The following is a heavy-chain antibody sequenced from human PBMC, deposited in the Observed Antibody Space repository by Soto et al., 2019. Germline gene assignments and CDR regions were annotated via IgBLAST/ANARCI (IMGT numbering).Heavy chain of an antibody. CDR3: VRDYSGSSFDY. J-gene: IGHJ4*02. D-gene: IGHD1-26*01. CDR1: CYSISSGYY. CDR2: MYHSGST. Sequence: SETLSLTCAVSCYSISSGYYWGWIRQPPGKGLEWIGGMYHSGSTDYNPSLKSRITISVDTSKNQFSLKLRSATAADTAVYYCVRDYSGSSFDYWGQGTLVTVSS. V-gene: IGHV4-38-2*02.